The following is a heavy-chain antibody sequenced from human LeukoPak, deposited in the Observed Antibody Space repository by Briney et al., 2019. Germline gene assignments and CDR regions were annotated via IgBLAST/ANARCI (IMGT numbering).Heavy chain of an antibody. V-gene: IGHV4-34*01. D-gene: IGHD6-13*01. CDR3: ARGRGSSWYFYHFDY. Sequence: PSETLSLTCAVYGGSFSGYYWSWIRQPPGKGLEWIGEINHSGSTNYNPSLKSRVTISVDTSKNQFSLKLSSVTAADTAVYYCARGRGSSWYFYHFDYWGQGTLVTVSS. J-gene: IGHJ4*02. CDR1: GGSFSGYY. CDR2: INHSGST.